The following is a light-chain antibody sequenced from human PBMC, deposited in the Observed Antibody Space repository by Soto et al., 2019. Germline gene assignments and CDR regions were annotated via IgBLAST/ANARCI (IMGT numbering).Light chain of an antibody. CDR3: QHYGRSPRYT. CDR2: DAS. CDR1: QSVSSSS. J-gene: IGKJ2*01. V-gene: IGKV3-20*01. Sequence: EIVLTQSPGTLSLSPGERATLSCRASQSVSSSSLAWYQQKPGLAPRLLIYDASSRATGIPDRFSGSGSGTDVTLTISRLEPEDFAVYYCQHYGRSPRYTFGQGTKLEIK.